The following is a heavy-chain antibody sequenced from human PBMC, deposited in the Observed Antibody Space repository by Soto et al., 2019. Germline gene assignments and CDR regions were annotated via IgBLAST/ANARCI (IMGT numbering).Heavy chain of an antibody. CDR3: ARGRGYSYGQYNFDY. V-gene: IGHV4-30-4*01. CDR2: IYYSGST. Sequence: SETLSLTCTVSGGSISSGDYYWSWIRQPPGKGLEWIGYIYYSGSTYYNPSLKSRVTISVDTSKNQFSLKLSSVTAADTAVYYCARGRGYSYGQYNFDYWGQGTLVTVSS. CDR1: GGSISSGDYY. J-gene: IGHJ4*02. D-gene: IGHD5-18*01.